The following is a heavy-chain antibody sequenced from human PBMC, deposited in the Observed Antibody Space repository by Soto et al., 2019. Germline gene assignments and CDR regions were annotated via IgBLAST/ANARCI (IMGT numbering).Heavy chain of an antibody. CDR3: AQLYGSGSYYNLDAFDI. D-gene: IGHD3-10*01. J-gene: IGHJ3*02. CDR1: GFTFSSYS. Sequence: GGSLRLSCAASGFTFSSYSMNWVRQAPGKGLEWVSYISSSSSTIYYAYSVKGRFTISRDNAKNSLYLQMNSLRAEDTAVYYCAQLYGSGSYYNLDAFDIWGQGTMVTVS. V-gene: IGHV3-48*01. CDR2: ISSSSSTI.